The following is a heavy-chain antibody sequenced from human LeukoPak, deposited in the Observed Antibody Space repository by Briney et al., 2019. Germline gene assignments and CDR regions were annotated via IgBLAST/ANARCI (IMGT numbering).Heavy chain of an antibody. J-gene: IGHJ3*02. CDR3: ASGYSYGIDDAFDI. CDR2: IYYSGST. Sequence: SETLSLTCTVSGGSISSYYWSWIRQPPGKGLEWIGYIYYSGSTNYNPSLKSRVTISVDTSKNQFSLKLSSVTAADTAVYYCASGYSYGIDDAFDIWGQGTMVTVSS. D-gene: IGHD5-18*01. V-gene: IGHV4-59*08. CDR1: GGSISSYY.